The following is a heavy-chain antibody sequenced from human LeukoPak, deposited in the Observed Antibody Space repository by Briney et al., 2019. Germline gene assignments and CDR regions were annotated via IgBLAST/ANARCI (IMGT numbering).Heavy chain of an antibody. Sequence: GGSLRLPCAASGFTFSSYWMSWVRQAPGKGLEWVANIKQDGSEKYYVDSVKGRFTISRDNAKNSLYLQMNSLRAEDTAVYYCARPLVGGDQEFYFDYWGQGTLVTVSS. CDR3: ARPLVGGDQEFYFDY. CDR1: GFTFSSYW. CDR2: IKQDGSEK. J-gene: IGHJ4*02. V-gene: IGHV3-7*01. D-gene: IGHD2-21*01.